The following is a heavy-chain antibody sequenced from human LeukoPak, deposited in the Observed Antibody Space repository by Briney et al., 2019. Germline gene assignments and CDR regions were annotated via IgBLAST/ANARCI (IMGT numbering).Heavy chain of an antibody. CDR3: AREGGPYRPLDY. CDR2: VNLRGST. V-gene: IGHV4-4*02. Sequence: SGTLSLTCGVSGGSITNTNYWTWVRQPPGKGLEWIGEVNLRGSTNYNPSLMGRVAISVDTSENHISLQLTSVTAADTAVYYCAREGGPYRPLDYSGQGTLVTVSS. J-gene: IGHJ4*02. CDR1: GGSITNTNY.